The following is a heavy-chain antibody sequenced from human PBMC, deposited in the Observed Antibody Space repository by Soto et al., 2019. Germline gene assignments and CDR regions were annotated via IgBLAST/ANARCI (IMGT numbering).Heavy chain of an antibody. CDR1: GFTLNSFW. D-gene: IGHD6-13*01. CDR2: INQDGSEK. J-gene: IGHJ6*02. CDR3: ARRWYGMDV. Sequence: EVQLVESGGGLVQPGGSLRLSCAASGFTLNSFWMTWVRQAPGKGLEWVANINQDGSEKNYVESVKGRFTISRDNAKNSLYLQMNSLRAGDTAVDYCARRWYGMDVWGHGTTVTVSS. V-gene: IGHV3-7*01.